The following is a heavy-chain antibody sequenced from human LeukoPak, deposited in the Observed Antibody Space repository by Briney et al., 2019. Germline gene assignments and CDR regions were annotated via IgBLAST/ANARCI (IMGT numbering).Heavy chain of an antibody. CDR1: GGSISSYY. V-gene: IGHV4-4*07. CDR2: IYTSGST. CDR3: AIQRGYSYGYEVDY. Sequence: SETLSLTCTVSGGSISSYYWSWIRQPAGKGLEWIGRIYTSGSTYYNPSLKSRVTISVDTSKNQFSLKLSPVTAADTAVYYCAIQRGYSYGYEVDYWGQGTLVTVSS. D-gene: IGHD5-18*01. J-gene: IGHJ4*02.